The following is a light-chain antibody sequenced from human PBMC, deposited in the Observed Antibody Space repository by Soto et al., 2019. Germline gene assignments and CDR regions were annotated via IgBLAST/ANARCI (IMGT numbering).Light chain of an antibody. J-gene: IGKJ1*01. Sequence: DIQMTQSPSSLSGSVGDRVTITGGASQSISSYLNWYQQKPGKAPKLLIYKASSLESGVPSRFSGSGSGTEFTLTISSLQPDDFATYYCQQYTSYSPWTFGQGTKVDIK. CDR3: QQYTSYSPWT. CDR1: QSISSY. CDR2: KAS. V-gene: IGKV1-5*03.